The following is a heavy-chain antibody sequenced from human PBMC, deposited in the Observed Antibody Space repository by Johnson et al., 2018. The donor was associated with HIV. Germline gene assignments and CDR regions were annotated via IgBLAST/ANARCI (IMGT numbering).Heavy chain of an antibody. Sequence: QVQLVESGGGVVQPGRSLRLSCAASGFTFSSYAMHWVRQAPGKGLEWVAVISYDGSNKYYADSVKGRFTISRDNAKNTLYLQMDSLGAEDTAVYYCARGYILTGYSGVFDMWGHGTMVTVSS. CDR3: ARGYILTGYSGVFDM. D-gene: IGHD3-9*01. CDR1: GFTFSSYA. J-gene: IGHJ3*02. V-gene: IGHV3-30*04. CDR2: ISYDGSNK.